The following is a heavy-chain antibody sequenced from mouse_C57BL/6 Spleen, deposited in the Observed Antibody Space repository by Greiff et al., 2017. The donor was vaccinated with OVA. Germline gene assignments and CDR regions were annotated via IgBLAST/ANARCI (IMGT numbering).Heavy chain of an antibody. D-gene: IGHD1-1*01. CDR1: GYTFTSYW. J-gene: IGHJ3*01. Sequence: VQLQQPGAELVRPGSSVKLSCKASGYTFTSYWMDWVKQRPGQGLEWIGNIYPSDSETHYNQKFKDKATLTVDKSSSTAYMQLSSLTSEDSAVYYCARWDYGSSSWFAYWGQGTLVTVSA. V-gene: IGHV1-61*01. CDR2: IYPSDSET. CDR3: ARWDYGSSSWFAY.